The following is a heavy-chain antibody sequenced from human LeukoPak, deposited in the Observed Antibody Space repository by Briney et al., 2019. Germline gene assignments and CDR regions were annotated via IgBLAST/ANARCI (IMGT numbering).Heavy chain of an antibody. Sequence: GGSLRLSCAASGFTFRSYVMHWVRQAPGKGLEWVAVISYDGSNKYYADSVKGRFTISRDNSKNTLYLQMSSLSAEDTAVYYCARTTTPHYYGSGSYALGYWGQGTLVTVPS. CDR2: ISYDGSNK. D-gene: IGHD3-10*01. V-gene: IGHV3-30*04. CDR3: ARTTTPHYYGSGSYALGY. CDR1: GFTFRSYV. J-gene: IGHJ4*02.